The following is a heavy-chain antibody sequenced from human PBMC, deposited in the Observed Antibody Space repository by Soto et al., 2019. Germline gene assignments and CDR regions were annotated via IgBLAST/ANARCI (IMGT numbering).Heavy chain of an antibody. D-gene: IGHD1-1*01. V-gene: IGHV1-69*01. CDR1: GGTFSDST. Sequence: QVQLVQSGAELRKPGSSVKVSCKASGGTFSDSTINWVRQAPGQRLEWMGGIIPIFDTANYAEKFQGRVTITADEYTNTSCMEVSSLRSEDTAVYYCARNGTLTGYSYGMDVWGQGTMVTVSS. CDR3: ARNGTLTGYSYGMDV. J-gene: IGHJ6*02. CDR2: IIPIFDTA.